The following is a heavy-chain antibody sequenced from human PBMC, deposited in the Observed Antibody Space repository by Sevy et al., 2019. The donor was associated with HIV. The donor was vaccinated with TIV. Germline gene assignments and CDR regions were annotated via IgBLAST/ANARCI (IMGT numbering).Heavy chain of an antibody. Sequence: GGSLRLSCAASGFTFSSYAMHWVRQAPGKGLEWVAVISYDGSNKYYADSVKVRFTISRDNSKNTLYLQMNSLRAEDTAVYYCAREGRGIAAAGKYYYYYMDVWGKGTTVTVSS. CDR1: GFTFSSYA. CDR3: AREGRGIAAAGKYYYYYMDV. V-gene: IGHV3-30-3*01. J-gene: IGHJ6*03. CDR2: ISYDGSNK. D-gene: IGHD6-13*01.